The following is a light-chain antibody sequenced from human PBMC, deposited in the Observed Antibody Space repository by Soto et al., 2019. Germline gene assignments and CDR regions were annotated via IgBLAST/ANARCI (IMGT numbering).Light chain of an antibody. V-gene: IGKV1-5*01. CDR1: ESISTW. CDR2: DAS. Sequence: DIQMTQSPSSLSASVGDSVTITCRASESISTWLAWYQQKPGKAPKLLVYDASNLESGVPSRFIGSGYGTEFTLTISSLQPDDFGTYSCLQYNSYPWTFGQGTKVDIK. CDR3: LQYNSYPWT. J-gene: IGKJ1*01.